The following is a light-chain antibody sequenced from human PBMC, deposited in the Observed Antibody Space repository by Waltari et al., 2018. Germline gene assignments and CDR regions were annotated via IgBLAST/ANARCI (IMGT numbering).Light chain of an antibody. Sequence: IVMTRSPDSLAVSLGERATISCKSSQSVFHTNNKNYLAWYQQKPGQPPRLLFYWASTRESGVPDRFSGSGSGTDFTLAISSLQAEDVAIYFCQQYYSSPLTFGGGTKVEIK. CDR1: QSVFHTNNKNY. CDR3: QQYYSSPLT. J-gene: IGKJ4*01. CDR2: WAS. V-gene: IGKV4-1*01.